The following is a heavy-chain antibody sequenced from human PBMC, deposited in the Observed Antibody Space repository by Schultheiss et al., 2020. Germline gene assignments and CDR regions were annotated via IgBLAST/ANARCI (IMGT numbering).Heavy chain of an antibody. Sequence: GGSLRLSCAASGFTFSSYAMHWVRQAPGKGLEWVAAISYDGSNKYYADSVKGRFTISRDNSKNTLYLQMNSLRAEDTAVYYCARAYDYGDYGDSFDIWGQGTMVTVSS. CDR2: ISYDGSNK. CDR1: GFTFSSYA. J-gene: IGHJ3*02. CDR3: ARAYDYGDYGDSFDI. V-gene: IGHV3-30-3*01. D-gene: IGHD4-17*01.